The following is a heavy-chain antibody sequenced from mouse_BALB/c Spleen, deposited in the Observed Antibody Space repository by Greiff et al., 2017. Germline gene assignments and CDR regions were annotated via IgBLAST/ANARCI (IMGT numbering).Heavy chain of an antibody. V-gene: IGHV1S81*02. CDR1: GYTFTSYY. J-gene: IGHJ2*01. Sequence: QVQLKQSGAELVKPGASVKLSCKASGYTFTSYYMYWVKQRPGQGLEWIGEINPSNGGTNFNEKFKSKATLTVDKSSSTAYMQLSSLTSEDSAVYYCTRGAYYRYHFDYWGQGTTLTVSS. CDR3: TRGAYYRYHFDY. CDR2: INPSNGGT. D-gene: IGHD2-14*01.